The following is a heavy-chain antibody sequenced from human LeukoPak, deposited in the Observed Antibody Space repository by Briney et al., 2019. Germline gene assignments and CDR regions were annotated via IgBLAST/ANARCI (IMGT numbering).Heavy chain of an antibody. J-gene: IGHJ6*03. D-gene: IGHD4-17*01. CDR2: INWNGGST. CDR1: GFTFDDYG. CDR3: AREVTKGNYYYYYMDV. V-gene: IGHV3-20*04. Sequence: PGGSLRLSCAASGFTFDDYGMSWVRQAPGKGLEWVSGINWNGGSTRYADSVKGRFTISRDNAKNSLYLQMNSLRAEDTALYYCAREVTKGNYYYYYMDVWGKGTTVTISS.